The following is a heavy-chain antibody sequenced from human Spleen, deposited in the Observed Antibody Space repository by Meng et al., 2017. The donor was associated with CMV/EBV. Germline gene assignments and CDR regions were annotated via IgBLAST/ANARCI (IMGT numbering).Heavy chain of an antibody. CDR1: GFTFSRYA. Sequence: GGSLRLSCAASGFTFSRYAVYWVRQAPGKGLEWIAYFSGSGHMIYYANSVKGRFTISKDSGTNSLYLQMDSLRVEDTAVYFCARVVSANSNYAFGYWGQGTLVTVSS. D-gene: IGHD4-11*01. CDR3: ARVVSANSNYAFGY. V-gene: IGHV3-48*03. CDR2: FSGSGHMI. J-gene: IGHJ4*02.